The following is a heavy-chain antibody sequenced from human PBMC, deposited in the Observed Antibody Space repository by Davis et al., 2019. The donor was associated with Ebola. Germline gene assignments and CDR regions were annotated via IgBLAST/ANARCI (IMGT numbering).Heavy chain of an antibody. D-gene: IGHD4-17*01. CDR3: ARVLTTVTTGWFDP. V-gene: IGHV3-7*01. Sequence: GGSLRLSCAASGFTFSSYWMNWVRQAPGKGLERVANIKQDGSEKYYVDSVKGRFTISRDNAKNSLYLQMTSLRAEDTAVYYCARVLTTVTTGWFDPWGQGTLVTVSS. CDR2: IKQDGSEK. J-gene: IGHJ5*02. CDR1: GFTFSSYW.